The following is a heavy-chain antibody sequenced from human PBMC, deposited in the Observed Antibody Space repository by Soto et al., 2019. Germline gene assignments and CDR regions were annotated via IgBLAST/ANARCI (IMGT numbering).Heavy chain of an antibody. D-gene: IGHD1-7*01. Sequence: SDTLSLTCTVSGGSLSSYYWSWIRQPPGKGLEWIGYIYYSGSTNYNPSLKSRVTISVDTSKNQFSLKLSSVTAADTAVYYCAREGLTGTIGLYYYYGMDVWGQGTTVTVSS. J-gene: IGHJ6*02. CDR3: AREGLTGTIGLYYYYGMDV. V-gene: IGHV4-59*01. CDR2: IYYSGST. CDR1: GGSLSSYY.